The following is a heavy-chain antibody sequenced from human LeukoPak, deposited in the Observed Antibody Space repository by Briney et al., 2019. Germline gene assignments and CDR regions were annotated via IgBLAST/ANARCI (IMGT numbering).Heavy chain of an antibody. CDR3: VTKLYVSHHTHAFDI. D-gene: IGHD3-16*01. CDR1: GFTFSNYP. J-gene: IGHJ3*02. V-gene: IGHV3-23*01. Sequence: GGSLRLSCTASGFTFSNYPINFVRQAPGKGLDWVSAISGSGTTIYHADAVRGRFTISRDNSKNTVYLQMNSLRAEDTALYYCVTKLYVSHHTHAFDIWGQGTMVTVSP. CDR2: ISGSGTTI.